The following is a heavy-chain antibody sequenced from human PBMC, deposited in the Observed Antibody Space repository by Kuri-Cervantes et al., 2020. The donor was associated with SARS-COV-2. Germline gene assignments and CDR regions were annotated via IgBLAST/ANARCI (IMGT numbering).Heavy chain of an antibody. CDR1: GGTFSSYG. J-gene: IGHJ4*02. D-gene: IGHD3-3*01. Sequence: ASVKVSCKASGGTFSSYGISWVRQAPGQGLEWMGWISAYNGNTNYAQKLQGRVTMTTDTSTSTAYMELRSLRSDDTAVYYCARKFWSGYLLDYWGQGTLVTVSS. V-gene: IGHV1-18*01. CDR3: ARKFWSGYLLDY. CDR2: ISAYNGNT.